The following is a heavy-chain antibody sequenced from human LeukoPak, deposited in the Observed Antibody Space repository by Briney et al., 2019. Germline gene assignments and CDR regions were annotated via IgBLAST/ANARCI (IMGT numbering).Heavy chain of an antibody. CDR1: GGSFSGYY. D-gene: IGHD2-2*01. J-gene: IGHJ3*02. CDR2: INHSGST. V-gene: IGHV4-34*01. CDR3: ARVPRLQYCSSTSCDGAFDI. Sequence: TSETLSLTCAVYGGSFSGYYWSWIRQPPGKGLEWIGEINHSGSTNYNPSLKSRVTISVDTSKNQFSLKLNSVTAADTAVYYCARVPRLQYCSSTSCDGAFDIWGQGTMVTVSS.